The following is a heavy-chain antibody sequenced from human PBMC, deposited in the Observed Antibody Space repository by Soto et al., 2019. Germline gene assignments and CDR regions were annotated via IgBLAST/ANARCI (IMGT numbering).Heavy chain of an antibody. CDR1: GGSISSGDHY. D-gene: IGHD5-18*01. Sequence: SETLSLTCTVSGGSISSGDHYWSWIRQPPGKGLEWIGYIYYSGTTYYNPSLKSRVTISVDTSENQFSLKVNSVTAADTAVYYCARALIQLWPHYYYGMDVWGQGTTVTVSS. J-gene: IGHJ6*02. V-gene: IGHV4-30-4*01. CDR3: ARALIQLWPHYYYGMDV. CDR2: IYYSGTT.